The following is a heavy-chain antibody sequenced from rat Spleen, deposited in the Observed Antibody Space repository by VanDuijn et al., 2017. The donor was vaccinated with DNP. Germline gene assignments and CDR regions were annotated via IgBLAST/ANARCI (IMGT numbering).Heavy chain of an antibody. CDR1: GFIFSNYW. V-gene: IGHV5-31*01. CDR3: ARGNDGFTY. J-gene: IGHJ3*01. Sequence: EVQLVESGGGLVQPGRSLKLSCVASGFIFSNYWMTWIRQAPGKGLEWVASITPTGGNIYYPDSMKGRFTISRDNAQNTQYLQMDSLRSEDTATYYCARGNDGFTYWGQGTLVTVSS. CDR2: ITPTGGNI.